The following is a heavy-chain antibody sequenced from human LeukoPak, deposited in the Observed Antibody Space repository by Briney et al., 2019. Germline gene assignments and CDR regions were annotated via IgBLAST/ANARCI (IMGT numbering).Heavy chain of an antibody. V-gene: IGHV3-33*06. Sequence: GGSLRLSCAASGFTFSSYGMHWVRQAPGKGLEWVAVIWYDGSNKYYADSVKGRFTISRDNSKNTLYLQMNSLRAEGTAVYYCEKDQGITMIAFDYWGQGTLVTVSS. J-gene: IGHJ4*02. CDR1: GFTFSSYG. CDR2: IWYDGSNK. CDR3: EKDQGITMIAFDY. D-gene: IGHD3-22*01.